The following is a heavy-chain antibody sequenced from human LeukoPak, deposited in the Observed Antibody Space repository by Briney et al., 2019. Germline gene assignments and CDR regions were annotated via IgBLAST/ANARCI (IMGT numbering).Heavy chain of an antibody. V-gene: IGHV1-18*01. CDR2: ISAYNGNT. CDR3: ARDNSVRDEAWWFNP. D-gene: IGHD5-24*01. Sequence: AAVKVSCKTSGYTFTTYGISWVRQAPGQGLEWMGWISAYNGNTNYAQKFRGRVTLTRDMSTSTDYLELSSLRSEDTAVYYCARDNSVRDEAWWFNPWGQGTLVTVPS. J-gene: IGHJ5*02. CDR1: GYTFTTYG.